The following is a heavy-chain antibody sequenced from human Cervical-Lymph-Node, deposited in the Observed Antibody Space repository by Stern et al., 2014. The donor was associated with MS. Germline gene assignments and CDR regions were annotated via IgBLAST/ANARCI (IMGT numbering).Heavy chain of an antibody. Sequence: EVQLVESGGGLVKPGGSLRLSCAASGFSFSSYSMNWVRQAPGKGLEWVSCLSSGSDYMSYADSMKGRLTISRDDAKNSLYLLMNSLRAEDTAVYYCARDCGGDCYSGFDSWGQGTLVSVSS. CDR3: ARDCGGDCYSGFDS. CDR1: GFSFSSYS. CDR2: LSSGSDYM. D-gene: IGHD2-21*02. V-gene: IGHV3-21*01. J-gene: IGHJ4*02.